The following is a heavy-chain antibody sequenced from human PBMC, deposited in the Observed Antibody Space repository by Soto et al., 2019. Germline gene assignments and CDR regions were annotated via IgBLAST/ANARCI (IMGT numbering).Heavy chain of an antibody. J-gene: IGHJ3*02. CDR1: GFTVSSNY. V-gene: IGHV3-66*01. Sequence: EVQLVESGGGLVQPGGSLRLSCAASGFTVSSNYMSWVRQAPGKGLEWVSVIYSGGSTYYADSVKGRFTISRDNSKNTLYLQMNSLRAEVTAVYYCARNGQQQLGAFDIWGQGTMVTVSS. CDR3: ARNGQQQLGAFDI. CDR2: IYSGGST. D-gene: IGHD6-13*01.